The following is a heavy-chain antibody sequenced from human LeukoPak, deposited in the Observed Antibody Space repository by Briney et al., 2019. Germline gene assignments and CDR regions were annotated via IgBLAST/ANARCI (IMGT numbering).Heavy chain of an antibody. CDR1: GFTFNLYS. V-gene: IGHV3-64D*08. CDR3: AKVLDYCDGGTCYNSGMDS. D-gene: IGHD2-15*01. CDR2: ISSDGVYT. J-gene: IGHJ4*02. Sequence: GGSLRLSCLASGFTFNLYSMHWVRQAPGKGLEFVSVISSDGVYTYYAYSVRGRFTISRDNSKNTVYLQMSSLGADDTAVYYCAKVLDYCDGGTCYNSGMDSWGQGTLVTVSS.